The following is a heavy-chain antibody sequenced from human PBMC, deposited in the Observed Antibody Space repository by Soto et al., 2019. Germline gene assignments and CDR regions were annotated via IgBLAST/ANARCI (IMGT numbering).Heavy chain of an antibody. D-gene: IGHD3-9*01. CDR1: GGSISSSSYY. Sequence: SETLSLTCTVSGGSISSSSYYWGWIRQPPEKGLEWIGSIYYSGSTYYNPSLKSRVTISVDTSKNQFSLKLSSVTAADTAVYYCARLGVSYDILTGYYTGWFDPWGQGTLVTVSS. J-gene: IGHJ5*02. CDR3: ARLGVSYDILTGYYTGWFDP. CDR2: IYYSGST. V-gene: IGHV4-39*01.